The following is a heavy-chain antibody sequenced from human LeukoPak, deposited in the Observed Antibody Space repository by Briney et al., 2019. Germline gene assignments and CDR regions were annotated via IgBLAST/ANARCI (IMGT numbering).Heavy chain of an antibody. Sequence: SAKLSCTPSGLTPTSYGTGGVRPAPEQGLEWMGWIRAYNGDTTYTQKLQGGVTMTTDTSTSTAYMELRRLRPEATRVYNCARFSPGPSIPIFGVVILYYYYGMEVCGQGATGTVS. CDR1: GLTPTSYG. CDR2: IRAYNGDT. J-gene: IGHJ6*01. CDR3: ARFSPGPSIPIFGVVILYYYYGMEV. V-gene: IGHV1-18*01. D-gene: IGHD3-3*01.